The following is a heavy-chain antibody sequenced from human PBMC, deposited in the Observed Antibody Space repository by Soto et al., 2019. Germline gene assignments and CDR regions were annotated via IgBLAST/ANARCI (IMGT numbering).Heavy chain of an antibody. D-gene: IGHD5-18*01. Sequence: GGSLRLSCAASGFSFRSYGMHWVRQAPGKGLEWVAVIWYDGNKKYYGDSVRGRFTISRDNSQNTLYLEMNSLRAEDTAVYYCVVDTTGLLDYWGQGTLVTVSS. J-gene: IGHJ4*02. CDR2: IWYDGNKK. CDR1: GFSFRSYG. V-gene: IGHV3-33*03. CDR3: VVDTTGLLDY.